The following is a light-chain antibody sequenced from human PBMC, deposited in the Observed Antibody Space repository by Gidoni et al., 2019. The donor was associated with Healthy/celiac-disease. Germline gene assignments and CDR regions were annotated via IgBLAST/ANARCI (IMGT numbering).Light chain of an antibody. CDR2: DAS. CDR1: QDISNY. J-gene: IGKJ4*01. CDR3: QQYDNRPPPLT. Sequence: DIQMTQSPYSLSASVGDRVTITCQASQDISNYLNWYQQKPGKAPKLLIYDASNLETGVPSRFSGSGSGTDFTFTISSLQPEDIATYYCQQYDNRPPPLTFGGGTKVEIK. V-gene: IGKV1-33*01.